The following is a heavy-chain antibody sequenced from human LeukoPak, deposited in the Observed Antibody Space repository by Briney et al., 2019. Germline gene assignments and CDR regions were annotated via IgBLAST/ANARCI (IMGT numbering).Heavy chain of an antibody. D-gene: IGHD6-13*01. CDR1: GFTFSSYG. CDR3: AKEIVKYSSSWQHFDY. CDR2: ISYDGSNK. Sequence: GRSLRLSCAASGFTFSSYGTHWVRQAPGKGLEWVAVISYDGSNKYYADSVKGRFTISRDNSKNTLYLQMNSLRAEDTAVYYCAKEIVKYSSSWQHFDYWGQGTLVTVSS. J-gene: IGHJ4*02. V-gene: IGHV3-30*18.